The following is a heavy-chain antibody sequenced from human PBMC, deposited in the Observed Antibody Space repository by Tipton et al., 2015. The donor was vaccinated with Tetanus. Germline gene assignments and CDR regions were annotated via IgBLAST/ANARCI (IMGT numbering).Heavy chain of an antibody. CDR1: GGSISTYH. V-gene: IGHV4-59*12. Sequence: TLSLTCTVSGGSISTYHWNWIRQSPGKGLEWIGYIDYFGATKYNPSLKRRVTISIDTSNNQSSLKLNSVTAADTAVYYCARGRNWGTDYWGQGLLVSVSS. CDR3: ARGRNWGTDY. CDR2: IDYFGAT. D-gene: IGHD7-27*01. J-gene: IGHJ4*02.